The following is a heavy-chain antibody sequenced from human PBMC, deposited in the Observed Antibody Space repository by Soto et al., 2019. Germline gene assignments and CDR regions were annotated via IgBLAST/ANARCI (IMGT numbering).Heavy chain of an antibody. Sequence: GGSLRLSCAASGFTFSSYAMSWVRQAPGKGLEWVSAISGSGGSTYYADSVKGRFTISRDNSKNTLYLQMNSLRAEDTAVYYCSQLTTGTTGDYWGQGTLVTVSS. D-gene: IGHD1-1*01. V-gene: IGHV3-23*01. J-gene: IGHJ4*02. CDR1: GFTFSSYA. CDR2: ISGSGGST. CDR3: SQLTTGTTGDY.